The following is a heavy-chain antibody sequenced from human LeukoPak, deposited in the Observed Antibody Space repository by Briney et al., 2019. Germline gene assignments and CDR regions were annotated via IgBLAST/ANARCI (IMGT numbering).Heavy chain of an antibody. CDR2: INPNSGGT. CDR3: ARAYDSSGYRFDY. D-gene: IGHD3-22*01. J-gene: IGHJ4*02. CDR1: GYTFTGYY. Sequence: GASVKVSCKASGYTFTGYYMHWVRQAPGQGLEWMGWINPNSGGTNYAQKFQGWVTMTRGTSISTAYMELSRLRSDDTAVYYCARAYDSSGYRFDYWGQGTLVTVSS. V-gene: IGHV1-2*04.